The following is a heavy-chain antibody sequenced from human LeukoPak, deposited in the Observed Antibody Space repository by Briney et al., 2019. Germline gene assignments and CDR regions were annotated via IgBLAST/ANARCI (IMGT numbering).Heavy chain of an antibody. V-gene: IGHV3-48*04. J-gene: IGHJ4*02. CDR3: ARGATDVTLSY. CDR2: ISSSSSTI. D-gene: IGHD4-23*01. CDR1: GFTFSSYS. Sequence: GGSLRLSCAASGFTFSSYSMNWVRQAPGKGLEWVSYISSSSSTIYYADSVKGRFTISRDNAKNSLYLQMNSLRAEDTAVYYCARGATDVTLSYWGQGTLVTVSS.